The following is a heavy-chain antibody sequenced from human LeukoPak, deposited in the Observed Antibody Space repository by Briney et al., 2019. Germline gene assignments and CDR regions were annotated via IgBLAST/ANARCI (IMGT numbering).Heavy chain of an antibody. Sequence: PSETLSLTCTVSGYSISSGYYWGWIRQPPGKGLEWIGSIYHSGSTYYNPSLKSRVTISVDTSKNQFSLKLSSVTAADTAVYYCARAGRSYCGGDCYPYYFDYWGQGTLVTVSS. CDR1: GYSISSGYY. D-gene: IGHD2-21*02. CDR3: ARAGRSYCGGDCYPYYFDY. V-gene: IGHV4-38-2*02. J-gene: IGHJ4*02. CDR2: IYHSGST.